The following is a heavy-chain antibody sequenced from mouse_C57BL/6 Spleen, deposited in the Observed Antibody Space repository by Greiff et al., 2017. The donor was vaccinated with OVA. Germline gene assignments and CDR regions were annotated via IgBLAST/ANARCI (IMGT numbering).Heavy chain of an antibody. D-gene: IGHD1-1*01. CDR3: ARSDYYDSARFAY. CDR1: GYSFTDYN. J-gene: IGHJ3*01. V-gene: IGHV1-39*01. CDR2: INPNYGTT. Sequence: VQLQQSGPELVKPGASVKISCKASGYSFTDYNMNWVKQSTGKSLEWIGIINPNYGTTSYNQKFKGKATLTVDQSSSTAYMQLNSLTSEDSAVYYCARSDYYDSARFAYWGQGTLVTVSA.